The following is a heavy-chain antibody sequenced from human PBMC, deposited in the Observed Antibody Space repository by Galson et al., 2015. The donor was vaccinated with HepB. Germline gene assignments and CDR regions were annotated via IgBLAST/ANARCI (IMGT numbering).Heavy chain of an antibody. V-gene: IGHV1-46*01. Sequence: SVKVSCKASGYIFTTYYIHWVRQAPGQGLEWMGIINPSSDNTRYAQKFQGRVTMTRDTSTSTVYMEVSSLRSEDTAVYYCAREGGERSSSAEIDYWGQGTLVTVSS. CDR2: INPSSDNT. D-gene: IGHD6-6*01. CDR3: AREGGERSSSAEIDY. CDR1: GYIFTTYY. J-gene: IGHJ4*02.